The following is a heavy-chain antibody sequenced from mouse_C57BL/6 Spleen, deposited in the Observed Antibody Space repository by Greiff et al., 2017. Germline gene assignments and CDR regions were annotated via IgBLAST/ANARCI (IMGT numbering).Heavy chain of an antibody. Sequence: QVQLQQPGAELVKPGASVKLSCKASGYTFTSYWMHWVKQRPGQGLEWIGMIHPNSGSTNYNEKFKSKATLTVDKSSSTAYMQLSSLTSEDAAVYYCARGRVYDYGDYWGQGTTLTVAS. CDR3: ARGRVYDYGDY. J-gene: IGHJ2*01. CDR2: IHPNSGST. V-gene: IGHV1-64*01. D-gene: IGHD2-4*01. CDR1: GYTFTSYW.